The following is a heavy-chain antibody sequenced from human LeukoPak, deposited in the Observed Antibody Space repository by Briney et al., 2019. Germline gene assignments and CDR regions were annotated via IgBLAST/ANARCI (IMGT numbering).Heavy chain of an antibody. CDR2: IYYSGST. J-gene: IGHJ4*02. CDR1: GGSISSYY. D-gene: IGHD3-22*01. V-gene: IGHV4-59*01. CDR3: ARGYYYDSSGYYPPDY. Sequence: SETLSLTCTASGGSISSYYWSWIRQPPGKGLEWIGYIYYSGSTNYNPSLKSRVTISVDTSKNQFSLKLSSVTAADTAVYYCARGYYYDSSGYYPPDYWGQGTLVTVSS.